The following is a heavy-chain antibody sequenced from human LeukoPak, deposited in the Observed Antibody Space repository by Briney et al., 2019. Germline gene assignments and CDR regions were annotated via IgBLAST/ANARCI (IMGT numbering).Heavy chain of an antibody. CDR1: GGSINSHY. J-gene: IGHJ4*02. D-gene: IGHD6-13*01. Sequence: SETLSLTCSVSGGSINSHYWSWIRQPPGKRLEWIGYIFNSGSTNYNPSLRSRVTMSVDTSRDQVFLRLSSVTAADTAIYYCASRPAGTTWYGVFDYWSQGTLVTVSS. CDR3: ASRPAGTTWYGVFDY. CDR2: IFNSGST. V-gene: IGHV4-59*11.